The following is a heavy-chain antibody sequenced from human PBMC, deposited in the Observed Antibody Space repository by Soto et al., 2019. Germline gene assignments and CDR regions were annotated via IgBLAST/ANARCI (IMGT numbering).Heavy chain of an antibody. CDR1: GYTFTSYY. Sequence: ASVKVSCKAYGYTFTSYYMHWVRQAPGQGLEWMGIINPSGGSTSYAQKFQGRVTMTRDTSTSTVYMELSSLRSEDTAVYYCASIGSDWSTGTTVDYWGQGILVTVSS. CDR3: ASIGSDWSTGTTVDY. V-gene: IGHV1-46*03. D-gene: IGHD6-19*01. CDR2: INPSGGST. J-gene: IGHJ4*02.